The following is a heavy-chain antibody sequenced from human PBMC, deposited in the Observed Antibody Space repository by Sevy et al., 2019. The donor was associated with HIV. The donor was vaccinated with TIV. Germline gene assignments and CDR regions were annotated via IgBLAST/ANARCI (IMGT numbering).Heavy chain of an antibody. D-gene: IGHD2-8*02. CDR3: AKRRVQSGLSGGGANFGMDV. V-gene: IGHV3-23*01. CDR1: GFPFSNYA. CDR2: LIGGGSRT. J-gene: IGHJ6*02. Sequence: GGSLRLSCAASGFPFSNYAMSWVRQAPGKGLEWVSTLIGGGSRTYYADSVTGRFIISRDNSRNTLYLQMNSLRAEDTAIYYCAKRRVQSGLSGGGANFGMDVCGLGTTVTVSS.